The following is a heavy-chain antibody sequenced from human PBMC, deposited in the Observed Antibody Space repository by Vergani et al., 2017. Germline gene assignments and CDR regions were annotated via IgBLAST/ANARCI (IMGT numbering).Heavy chain of an antibody. CDR2: IWYDGSNK. J-gene: IGHJ6*02. V-gene: IGHV3-33*01. D-gene: IGHD6-13*01. CDR1: GFTFSSYG. CDR3: ARGRSSRSYYYYYYGIDV. Sequence: QVQLVESGGGVVQPGRSLRLSCAASGFTFSSYGMHWVRQAPGKGLEWVAVIWYDGSNKYYADSVKGRFTISRDNSKNTLYLQMNSLRAEDTAVYYCARGRSSRSYYYYYYGIDVWGQGTTVTVSS.